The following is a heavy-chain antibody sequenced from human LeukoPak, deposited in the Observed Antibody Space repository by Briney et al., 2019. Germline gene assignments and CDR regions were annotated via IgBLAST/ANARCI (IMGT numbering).Heavy chain of an antibody. CDR3: ARDRKGGSFDY. D-gene: IGHD5-12*01. CDR2: VRNKAYSYTT. J-gene: IGHJ4*02. Sequence: GVSLRLSCSASGFTFTDHYMDWLRQAPGKGLEWIGRVRNKAYSYTTEYAASVKSRFTVSRDESSNIADLQMNSLATEDTAVYFCARDRKGGSFDYWGQGTLVTVSS. V-gene: IGHV3-72*01. CDR1: GFTFTDHY.